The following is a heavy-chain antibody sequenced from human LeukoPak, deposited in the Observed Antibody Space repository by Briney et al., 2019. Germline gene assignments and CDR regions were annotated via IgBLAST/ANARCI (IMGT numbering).Heavy chain of an antibody. V-gene: IGHV4-59*12. D-gene: IGHD3-16*01. Sequence: SETLSLTCTVSAGSISSYYWSWIRQPPGKGLEWIGYIYYTGTTGYNPSLTTRVAISVDASKNQFSLKLTSVTAADTAVYYCASSPPGDYGVGIWGQETLVTVSS. CDR3: ASSPPGDYGVGI. J-gene: IGHJ4*02. CDR1: AGSISSYY. CDR2: IYYTGTT.